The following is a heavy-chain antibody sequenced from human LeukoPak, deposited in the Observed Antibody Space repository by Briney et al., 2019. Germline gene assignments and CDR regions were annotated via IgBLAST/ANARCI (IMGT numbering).Heavy chain of an antibody. CDR3: AKIGGYFDY. J-gene: IGHJ4*02. CDR2: ITGTGDNT. V-gene: IGHV3-23*01. CDR1: GFTFSNSG. Sequence: GGSLRLSCVASGFTFSNSGMSWVRQAPGKGVEWVSAITGTGDNTYYADSVKGRFTISRDNSKNTLYLQMSSLRAEDTAVYYCAKIGGYFDYWGQGTLATVSS. D-gene: IGHD3-10*01.